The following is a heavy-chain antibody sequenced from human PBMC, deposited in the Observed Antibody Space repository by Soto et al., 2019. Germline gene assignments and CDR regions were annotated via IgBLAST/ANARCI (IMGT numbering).Heavy chain of an antibody. CDR1: GFTFSTYW. J-gene: IGHJ3*02. D-gene: IGHD2-21*01. CDR3: VRGVNPFDI. CDR2: INSDGRST. V-gene: IGHV3-74*01. Sequence: EVQLVESGGGLVQPGGSLRLSCAASGFTFSTYWMHWVRQAPGKGLVGVSRINSDGRSTDYADSVKGRFTIPRDNAKNTLYLQMNSLRAEDTAVYYCVRGVNPFDIWGQGTMETVNS.